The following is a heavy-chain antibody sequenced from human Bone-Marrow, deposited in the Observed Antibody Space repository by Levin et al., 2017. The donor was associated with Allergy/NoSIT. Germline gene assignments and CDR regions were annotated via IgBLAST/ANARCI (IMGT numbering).Heavy chain of an antibody. D-gene: IGHD1-1*01. CDR1: GFSLSTSGVG. J-gene: IGHJ5*02. V-gene: IGHV2-5*02. CDR2: IYWDDDK. CDR3: AHSHIAVQPSGISCFDT. Sequence: SGPTLVKPTQTLTLTCTFSGFSLSTSGVGVGWIRQPPGKALEWLAIIYWDDDKRYSSSLKSRLTLTKETSENQVVRTLTNMDPVDTSTYNCAHSHIAVQPSGISCFDTWGQGTLVTVSS.